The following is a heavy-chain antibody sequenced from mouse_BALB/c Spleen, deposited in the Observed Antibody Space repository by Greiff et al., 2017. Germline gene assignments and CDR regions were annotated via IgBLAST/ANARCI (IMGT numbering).Heavy chain of an antibody. V-gene: IGHV1S137*01. Sequence: VKLQESGAELVRPGVSVKISCKGSGYTFTDYAMHWVKQSHAKSLEWIGVISTYYGDASYNQKFKGKATMTVDKSSSTAYMELARLTSEDSAIYYCARGAITFDYWGQGTTLTVSS. CDR3: ARGAITFDY. J-gene: IGHJ2*01. D-gene: IGHD1-2*01. CDR1: GYTFTDYA. CDR2: ISTYYGDA.